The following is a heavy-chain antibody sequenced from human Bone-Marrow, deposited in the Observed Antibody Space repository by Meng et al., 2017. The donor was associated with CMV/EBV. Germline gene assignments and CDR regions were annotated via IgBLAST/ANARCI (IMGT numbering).Heavy chain of an antibody. CDR2: ISSSSSYI. CDR3: ARGLYYYGMDV. CDR1: GFTFSSYS. J-gene: IGHJ6*02. Sequence: GESLKISCAASGFTFSSYSMNWVRQAPGKGLEWVSSISSSSSYIYYADSVKGRFTISRDNAKNSLYLQMNSLRAEDTAVYYCARGLYYYGMDVWGQGTTVTVSS. V-gene: IGHV3-21*01.